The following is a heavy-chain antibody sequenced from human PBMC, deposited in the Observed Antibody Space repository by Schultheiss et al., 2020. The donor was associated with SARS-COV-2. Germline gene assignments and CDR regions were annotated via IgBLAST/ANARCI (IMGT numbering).Heavy chain of an antibody. V-gene: IGHV3-9*01. J-gene: IGHJ6*02. D-gene: IGHD3-3*01. CDR2: ISWNSGSI. Sequence: SLKISCAASGFTFDDYAMHWVRQAPGKGLEWVSGISWNSGSIGYADSVKGRFTISRDNAKNSLYLQMNSLRAEDTAVYYCARDPSHYDFWSGYTPSGMDVWGQGTTVTVSS. CDR1: GFTFDDYA. CDR3: ARDPSHYDFWSGYTPSGMDV.